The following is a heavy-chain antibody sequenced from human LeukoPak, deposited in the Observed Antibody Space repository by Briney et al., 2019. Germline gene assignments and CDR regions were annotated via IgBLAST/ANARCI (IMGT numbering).Heavy chain of an antibody. CDR2: IIGSSGNTT. D-gene: IGHD5-18*01. Sequence: GGSLRLSCAASGFTFSSYNMNWVRQAPGKGLEWVSYIIGSSGNTTYYADSVKGRFTISRDNAKNSLYLQMSSLRADDTAVYYCARVGMQLWSSFDYWGQGTLVAVSA. CDR3: ARVGMQLWSSFDY. V-gene: IGHV3-48*01. CDR1: GFTFSSYN. J-gene: IGHJ4*02.